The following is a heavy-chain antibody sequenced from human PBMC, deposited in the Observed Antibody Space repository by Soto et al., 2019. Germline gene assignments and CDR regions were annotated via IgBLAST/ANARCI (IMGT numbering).Heavy chain of an antibody. CDR3: VRTQWPTRNFDY. V-gene: IGHV1-18*01. D-gene: IGHD6-19*01. J-gene: IGHJ4*02. CDR2: ISTYDGHT. CDR1: GYTFTSYA. Sequence: ASVKVSCKASGYTFTSYAISWVRQAPGQGLEWMGWISTYDGHTKYAQKLQGRVTVTTDTSTSTAYMELRSLRSDDTAVYYCVRTQWPTRNFDYWGQGTQVTVSS.